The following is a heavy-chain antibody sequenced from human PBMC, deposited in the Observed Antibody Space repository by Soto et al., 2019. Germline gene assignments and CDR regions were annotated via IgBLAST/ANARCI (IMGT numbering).Heavy chain of an antibody. CDR2: ISWYSGDV. D-gene: IGHD5-12*01. CDR1: GFGFDDYG. V-gene: IGHV3-9*01. J-gene: IGHJ4*02. Sequence: EVHLVESGGGSVQPGGSLRLSCAACGFGFDDYGMHWVRQGPGKGLEWVSGISWYSGDVYYADSVKDRLTISRGTALRSRLLQMNSRRTEGTALKYCVMDNDVDRQGPIDYWGQGMRVT. CDR3: VMDNDVDRQGPIDY.